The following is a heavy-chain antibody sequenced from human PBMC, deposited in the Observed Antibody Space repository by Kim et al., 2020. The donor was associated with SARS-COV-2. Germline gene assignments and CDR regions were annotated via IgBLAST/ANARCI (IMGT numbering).Heavy chain of an antibody. Sequence: DSGEGRFTSSRDNAKGSLYLQMKSLRAEDTAVYYCAGVAGIAAVGGAFDIWGQGTMVTVSS. V-gene: IGHV3-11*03. J-gene: IGHJ3*02. D-gene: IGHD6-13*01. CDR3: AGVAGIAAVGGAFDI.